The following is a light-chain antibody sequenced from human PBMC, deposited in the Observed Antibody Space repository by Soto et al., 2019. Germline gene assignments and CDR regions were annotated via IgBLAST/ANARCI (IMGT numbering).Light chain of an antibody. CDR2: DVS. CDR1: RSYVGGYKH. J-gene: IGLJ1*01. CDR3: SSYTSVNLYV. V-gene: IGLV2-14*03. Sequence: QSVLTQPASVSGSPGQSISISCTGTRSYVGGYKHVSWYQQHPGKVPRLIIFDVSSRPSGVSHRFSGSKSGDTASLTISGLQAEDEADYYCSSYTSVNLYVFGTGTKITVL.